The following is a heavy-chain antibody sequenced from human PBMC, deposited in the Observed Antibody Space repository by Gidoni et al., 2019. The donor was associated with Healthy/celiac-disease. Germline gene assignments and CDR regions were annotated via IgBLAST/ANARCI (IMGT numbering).Heavy chain of an antibody. J-gene: IGHJ3*02. D-gene: IGHD5-18*01. Sequence: QVQLQESGPGLVKPSETLSLTCTVSGGSISSYYWSWIRQPPGKGLEWIGYIYYSGSTNYNPSLKSRVTISVDTSKNQFSLKLSSVTAADTAVYYCARRGYSRKDAFDIWGQGTMVTVSS. CDR1: GGSISSYY. V-gene: IGHV4-59*01. CDR3: ARRGYSRKDAFDI. CDR2: IYYSGST.